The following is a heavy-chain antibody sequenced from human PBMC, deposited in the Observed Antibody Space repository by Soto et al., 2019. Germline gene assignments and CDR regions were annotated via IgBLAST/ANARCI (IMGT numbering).Heavy chain of an antibody. Sequence: EVHLLESGGGLVQPGGSLRLSCAASGFTFSTYAMSWVRQAPGKGLEWVSAISGSGGSTYYADPVKGRFTISRDNSKNTLYLQMNSLRAEDTAVYYCARGDWEGPWGQGTLVTVSS. V-gene: IGHV3-23*01. D-gene: IGHD1-26*01. CDR3: ARGDWEGP. CDR1: GFTFSTYA. J-gene: IGHJ5*02. CDR2: ISGSGGST.